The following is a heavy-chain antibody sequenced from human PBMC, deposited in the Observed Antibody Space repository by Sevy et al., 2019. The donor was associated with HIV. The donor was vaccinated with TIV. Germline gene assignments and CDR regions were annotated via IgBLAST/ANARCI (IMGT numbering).Heavy chain of an antibody. CDR1: GYTFTGYY. D-gene: IGHD6-13*01. V-gene: IGHV1-2*02. J-gene: IGHJ4*02. CDR2: INPNSGGT. CDR3: AREVGSSSPPGY. Sequence: ASVKVSCKASGYTFTGYYMHRVRQAPGQGLEWMGWINPNSGGTNYAQKFQGRVTMTRDTSISTAYMELSRLRSDDTAVYYCAREVGSSSPPGYWGQGTLVTVSS.